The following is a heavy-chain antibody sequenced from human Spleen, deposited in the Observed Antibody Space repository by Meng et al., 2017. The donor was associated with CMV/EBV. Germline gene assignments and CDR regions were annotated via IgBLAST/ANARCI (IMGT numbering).Heavy chain of an antibody. CDR3: ARQLFGYYDSSGYYYREHAFDI. CDR2: IYYSGST. CDR1: GGSISSSSYY. V-gene: IGHV4-39*01. D-gene: IGHD3-22*01. Sequence: SETLSLTCTVSGGSISSSSYYWGWIRQPPGKGLEWIGSIYYSGSTDYNPSLKSRVTISVDTSKNQFSLKLSSVTAADTAVYYCARQLFGYYDSSGYYYREHAFDIWGQGTMVTVSS. J-gene: IGHJ3*02.